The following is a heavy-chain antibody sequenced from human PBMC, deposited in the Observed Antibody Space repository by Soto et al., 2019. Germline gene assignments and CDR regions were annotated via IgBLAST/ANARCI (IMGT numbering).Heavy chain of an antibody. CDR1: GYTFGNND. J-gene: IGHJ5*02. CDR2: MNPNSGKT. CDR3: ARMATSGTLNWFDP. Sequence: ASVKVSCKASGYTFGNNDISWVREATGQGLELMGWMNPNSGKTGYAQKFQGRITMTRDTSMSTAYLELSSLRSDDTAIYYCARMATSGTLNWFDPWGQGTLVTVSS. V-gene: IGHV1-8*01.